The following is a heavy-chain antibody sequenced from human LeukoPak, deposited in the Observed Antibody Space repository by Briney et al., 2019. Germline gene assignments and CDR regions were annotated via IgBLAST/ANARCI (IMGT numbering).Heavy chain of an antibody. D-gene: IGHD3-22*01. Sequence: GSLRLSCAASGFTVSSNYMSWIRQPPGKGLEWIGSIYYSGSTYYNPSLKSRVTISVDTSKNQFSLKLSSVTAADTAVYYCARVKRDYYDSSGYYSSHLFDYWGQGTLVTVSS. CDR3: ARVKRDYYDSSGYYSSHLFDY. V-gene: IGHV4-39*07. J-gene: IGHJ4*02. CDR2: IYYSGST. CDR1: GFTVSSNY.